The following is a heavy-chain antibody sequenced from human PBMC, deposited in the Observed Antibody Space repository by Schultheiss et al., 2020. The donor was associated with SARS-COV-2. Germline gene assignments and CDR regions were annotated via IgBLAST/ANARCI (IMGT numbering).Heavy chain of an antibody. CDR1: GFTFSSYA. J-gene: IGHJ6*02. D-gene: IGHD2-2*02. CDR3: ASGGWYCSSTSCYTHYYYGMDV. CDR2: ISSSSSYI. V-gene: IGHV3-21*05. Sequence: GGSLRLSCAASGFTFSSYAMHWVRQAPGKGLEWVSYISSSSSYIYYADSVKGRFTISRDNAKNSLYLQMNSLRAEDTAVYYCASGGWYCSSTSCYTHYYYGMDVWGQGTTVTVSS.